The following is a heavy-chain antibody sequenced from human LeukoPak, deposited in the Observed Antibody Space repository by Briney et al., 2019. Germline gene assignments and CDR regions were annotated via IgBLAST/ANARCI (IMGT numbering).Heavy chain of an antibody. CDR3: VKERMGYIFGFEY. CDR2: IGSSGDRT. D-gene: IGHD5-18*01. CDR1: GFTFNSYV. Sequence: GGSLRLSCSASGFTFNSYVMHWVRQAPGMGLEWVSYIGSSGDRTFYADSVKGRFTISRDNSKNTLWLQMNSLRVEDTAVYYCVKERMGYIFGFEYWAPGTLVTVSS. J-gene: IGHJ4*02. V-gene: IGHV3-23*01.